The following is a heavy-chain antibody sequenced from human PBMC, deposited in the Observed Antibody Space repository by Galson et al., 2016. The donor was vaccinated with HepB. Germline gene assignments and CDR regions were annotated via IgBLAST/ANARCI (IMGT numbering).Heavy chain of an antibody. CDR2: IYPGDSDT. D-gene: IGHD4-23*01. CDR1: GYSFTSYW. J-gene: IGHJ2*01. CDR3: ARREGYGGNSIVWYFDL. Sequence: QSGAEVTKPGESLKISCKGSGYSFTSYWIGWVRQMPGKGLEWMGIIYPGDSDTRYSPSFQGQVTISADKSISTAYLQWSSLKASDTAMYYCARREGYGGNSIVWYFDLWGRGTVVTVSS. V-gene: IGHV5-51*01.